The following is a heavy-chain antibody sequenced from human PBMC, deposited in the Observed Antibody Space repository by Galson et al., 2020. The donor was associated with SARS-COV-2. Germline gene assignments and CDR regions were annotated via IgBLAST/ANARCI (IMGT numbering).Heavy chain of an antibody. J-gene: IGHJ6*02. CDR2: ISAYNGNT. CDR3: ARGIAVAGKGRGYYYYGMDV. CDR1: GYTFTSYG. Sequence: ASVKVSCKASGYTFTSYGISWVRQAPGQGLEWMGWISAYNGNTNYAQKLQGRVTMTTDTSTSTAYMELRSLRSDDTAVYYCARGIAVAGKGRGYYYYGMDVWGQGTTVTVSS. V-gene: IGHV1-18*01. D-gene: IGHD6-19*01.